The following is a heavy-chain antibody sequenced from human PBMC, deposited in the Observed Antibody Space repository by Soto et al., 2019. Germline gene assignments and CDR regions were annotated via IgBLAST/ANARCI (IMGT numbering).Heavy chain of an antibody. D-gene: IGHD6-13*01. V-gene: IGHV1-18*01. J-gene: IGHJ6*02. CDR2: ISAYNGNT. CDR3: ARGGAAADTYYYYSMDV. CDR1: GYTFTTYG. Sequence: QVQLVQSGAEVKKPGASVKVSCKASGYTFTTYGITWVRQATGQGLEWMGWISAYNGNTKYAQKFQGRVTMTTHTYTTTAHMELRRLRADDTAVYYCARGGAAADTYYYYSMDVWGQGTTVTVSS.